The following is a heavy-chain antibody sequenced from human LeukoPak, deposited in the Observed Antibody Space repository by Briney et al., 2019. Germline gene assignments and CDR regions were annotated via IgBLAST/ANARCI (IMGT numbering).Heavy chain of an antibody. D-gene: IGHD2-15*01. CDR1: GFTFSDYY. J-gene: IGHJ4*02. Sequence: GRSLRLSCAASGFTFSDYYMSWIRQAPGKGLEWVSYISSSSSYTNYADSVKGRFTISRDNAKNSLYLQMNSLRAEDTAVYYCARDYCSGGSCYSDYWGQGTLVTVSS. CDR2: ISSSSSYT. CDR3: ARDYCSGGSCYSDY. V-gene: IGHV3-11*06.